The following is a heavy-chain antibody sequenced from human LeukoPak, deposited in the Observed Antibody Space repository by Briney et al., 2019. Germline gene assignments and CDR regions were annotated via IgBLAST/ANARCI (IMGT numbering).Heavy chain of an antibody. Sequence: SETLSLTCAVYGGSFSGYYWSWIRQPPGKGLEWIGEINHSGSTNYNPSLKSRVTISVDTSKNQFSLKLSSVTAADTAVYYCARVSGYYYDSSGYCFDIWGQGTMVTVSS. CDR3: ARVSGYYYDSSGYCFDI. CDR1: GGSFSGYY. V-gene: IGHV4-34*01. D-gene: IGHD3-22*01. J-gene: IGHJ3*02. CDR2: INHSGST.